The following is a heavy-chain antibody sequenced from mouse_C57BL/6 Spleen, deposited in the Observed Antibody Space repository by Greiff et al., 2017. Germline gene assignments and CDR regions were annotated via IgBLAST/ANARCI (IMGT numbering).Heavy chain of an antibody. CDR2: INPSTGGT. V-gene: IGHV1-42*01. CDR3: ARSGTGGYFDV. D-gene: IGHD4-1*01. J-gene: IGHJ1*03. CDR1: GYSFTGYY. Sequence: VQLQQFGPELVKPGASVKISCKASGYSFTGYYMNWVKQSPEKSLEWIGEINPSTGGTTYNQKFKAKATLTVDKSSSTAYMQLKSLTSEDSAVYYCARSGTGGYFDVWGTGTTVTVSS.